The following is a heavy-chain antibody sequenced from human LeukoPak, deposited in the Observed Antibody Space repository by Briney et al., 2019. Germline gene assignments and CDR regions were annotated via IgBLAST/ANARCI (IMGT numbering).Heavy chain of an antibody. D-gene: IGHD6-13*01. CDR3: ARMYSSSWYLNY. CDR2: IYHSGTT. J-gene: IGHJ4*02. V-gene: IGHV4-38-2*01. CDR1: GYSISSGYY. Sequence: PSETLSLTCAVSGYSISSGYYWGWIRQPPGKGLEWIGTIYHSGTTYYNPSLKSRVTISVDTSKNQFSLKLSSVTAADTAVYYCARMYSSSWYLNYWGQGTLVTVSS.